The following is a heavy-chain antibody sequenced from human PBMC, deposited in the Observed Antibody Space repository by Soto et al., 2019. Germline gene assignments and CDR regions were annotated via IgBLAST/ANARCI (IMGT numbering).Heavy chain of an antibody. CDR3: ATYCPGTVSYYRSDS. Sequence: VQLVQSGAEVKSPGASVKVSCRSSGYSFTTYGFSWVRQAPGRGLEWMGYISGYGGITHYAEKFRGRVIMTTDTTTTTAYLDLRSLRSDDTAVYYCATYCPGTVSYYRSDSWGQGTLVTVSS. V-gene: IGHV1-18*01. CDR1: GYSFTTYG. J-gene: IGHJ4*02. CDR2: ISGYGGIT. D-gene: IGHD3-10*01.